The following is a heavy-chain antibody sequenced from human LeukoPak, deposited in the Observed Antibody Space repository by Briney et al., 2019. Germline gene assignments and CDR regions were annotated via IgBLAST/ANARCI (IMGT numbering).Heavy chain of an antibody. CDR2: ISGSGATT. CDR1: GFTFSNHD. CDR3: TKGSYYDNSGRAYFDY. J-gene: IGHJ4*02. D-gene: IGHD3-22*01. V-gene: IGHV3-23*01. Sequence: GGSLRLSCAASGFTFSNHDMNWVRQAPGKGLEWVSIISGSGATTFYTDSVKGRFTISRDNSKNTLSLQMNSLRAEDAAVYYCTKGSYYDNSGRAYFDYWGQGTLVTVSS.